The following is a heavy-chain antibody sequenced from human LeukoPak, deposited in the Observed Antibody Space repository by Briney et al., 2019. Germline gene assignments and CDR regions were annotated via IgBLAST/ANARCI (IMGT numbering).Heavy chain of an antibody. CDR1: GFTFSNYA. J-gene: IGHJ3*02. CDR3: ARAIRAPGTPENGFDI. V-gene: IGHV3-30*04. Sequence: PGGSLRLSCAASGFTFSNYAMHWVRQAPGEGLEWVAVISHHGTDKYYADSVKGRLTISRDNSQSTLYLHMNSLSTEDTALYYCARAIRAPGTPENGFDIWGQGTMVTVSS. D-gene: IGHD6-13*01. CDR2: ISHHGTDK.